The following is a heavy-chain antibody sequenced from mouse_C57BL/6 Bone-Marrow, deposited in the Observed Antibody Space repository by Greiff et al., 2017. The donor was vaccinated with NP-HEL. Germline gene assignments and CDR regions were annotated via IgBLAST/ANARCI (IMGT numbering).Heavy chain of an antibody. CDR2: INPSSGYT. V-gene: IGHV1-4*01. J-gene: IGHJ2*01. Sequence: QVQLQQSGAELARPGASVKMSCKASGYTFTSYTMHWVKQRPGPGLEWIGYINPSSGYTKYNQKFKDKATLTADKSSSTAYMQLSSLTSEDSAVYYCARSHAVEVTTGYFDYWGQGTTLTVSS. CDR3: ARSHAVEVTTGYFDY. D-gene: IGHD1-1*01. CDR1: GYTFTSYT.